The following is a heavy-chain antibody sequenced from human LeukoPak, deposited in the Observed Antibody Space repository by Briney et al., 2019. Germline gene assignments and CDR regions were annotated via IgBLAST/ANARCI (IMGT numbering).Heavy chain of an antibody. CDR1: GGSISSSNW. D-gene: IGHD3-10*01. CDR2: IYHSGST. J-gene: IGHJ4*02. V-gene: IGHV4-4*02. CDR3: AKDPPMVRGVIIDYFDY. Sequence: SETLSLTCAVSGGSISSSNWWSWVRQPPGKGLEWIGEIYHSGSTNYNPSLKSRVTISVDKSKNQFSLKLSSVTAADTAVYYCAKDPPMVRGVIIDYFDYWGQGTLVTVSS.